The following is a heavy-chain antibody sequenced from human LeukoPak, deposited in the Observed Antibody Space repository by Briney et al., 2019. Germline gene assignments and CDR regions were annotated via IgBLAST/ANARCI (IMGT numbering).Heavy chain of an antibody. CDR3: IHRHSGSYTTDY. D-gene: IGHD3-10*01. V-gene: IGHV3-15*01. CDR1: GFTFSNAW. J-gene: IGHJ4*02. Sequence: PGGSLRLSCAASGFTFSNAWMTWFRQAPGKGLEWVGLIKSKTEGGTTDYAAPVKGRFTISRDDSKSRLHLQMNSLKTEDTAVYYCIHRHSGSYTTDYWGQGTLVTVSS. CDR2: IKSKTEGGTT.